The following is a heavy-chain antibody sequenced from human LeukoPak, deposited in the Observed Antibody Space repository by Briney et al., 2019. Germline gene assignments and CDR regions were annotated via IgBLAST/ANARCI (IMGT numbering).Heavy chain of an antibody. Sequence: PSETLSLTCTVSGGSISSYYWSWIRQPPGKGLEWIGYIYYSGSTNYNPSLKSRVTMSVDTSTNQFSLKVTSVTAADTAIYYCARGYYYFDYWGQGTLVTVSS. V-gene: IGHV4-59*12. J-gene: IGHJ4*02. CDR1: GGSISSYY. CDR3: ARGYYYFDY. D-gene: IGHD3-10*01. CDR2: IYYSGST.